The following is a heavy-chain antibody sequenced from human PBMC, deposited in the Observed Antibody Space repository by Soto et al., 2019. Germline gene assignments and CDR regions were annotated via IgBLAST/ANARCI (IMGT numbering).Heavy chain of an antibody. D-gene: IGHD6-19*01. CDR3: ARVHSSGAFDP. J-gene: IGHJ5*02. Sequence: GGSLRLSCAASGFTFSSYAMHWVRQAPGKGLEWVAVISYDGSNKYYADSVKGRFTISRDNSKNTLYLQMNSLRAEDTAVYYCARVHSSGAFDPRGQGTLVTV. CDR2: ISYDGSNK. V-gene: IGHV3-30-3*01. CDR1: GFTFSSYA.